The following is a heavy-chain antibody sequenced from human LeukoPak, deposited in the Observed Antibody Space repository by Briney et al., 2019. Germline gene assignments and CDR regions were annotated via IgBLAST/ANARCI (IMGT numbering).Heavy chain of an antibody. V-gene: IGHV4-59*01. D-gene: IGHD6-19*01. J-gene: IGHJ3*02. CDR3: ARAWGSGWYVDAFDI. Sequence: PSETLSLTRTVSGGSISSYYWSWIRQPPGKGLEWIGYIYYSGSTNYNPSLKSRVTISVDTSKNQFSLKLSSVTAADTAVYYCARAWGSGWYVDAFDIWGQGTMVTVSS. CDR1: GGSISSYY. CDR2: IYYSGST.